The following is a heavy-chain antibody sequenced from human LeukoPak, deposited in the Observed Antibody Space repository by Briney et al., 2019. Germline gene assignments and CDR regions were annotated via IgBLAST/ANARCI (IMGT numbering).Heavy chain of an antibody. V-gene: IGHV3-23*01. CDR1: GFTFNNYA. CDR2: VTPGGNIP. D-gene: IGHD3-22*01. J-gene: IGHJ4*02. Sequence: GGSLRLSCAACGFTFNNYAMSWVRQAPGKGLEWVSGVTPGGNIPYYADSVKGRFTISRDNSNNTLYLQMGSLRAADTALYYCAKDIWLVSSGFQTFDLWGQGTLVTVSS. CDR3: AKDIWLVSSGFQTFDL.